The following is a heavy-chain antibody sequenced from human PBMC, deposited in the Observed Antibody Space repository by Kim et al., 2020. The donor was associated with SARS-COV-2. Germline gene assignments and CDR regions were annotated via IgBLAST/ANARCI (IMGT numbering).Heavy chain of an antibody. J-gene: IGHJ5*02. V-gene: IGHV1-2*02. D-gene: IGHD2-2*01. Sequence: ASVKVSCKASGYTFTGYYMHWVRQAPGKGLEWMGWINPNSGGTNYAQKFQGRVTMTRDTSISTGYMELSRLRSDDTAVYYCARVGVCSSTSCPFDPWGQGTLVTVSP. CDR2: INPNSGGT. CDR3: ARVGVCSSTSCPFDP. CDR1: GYTFTGYY.